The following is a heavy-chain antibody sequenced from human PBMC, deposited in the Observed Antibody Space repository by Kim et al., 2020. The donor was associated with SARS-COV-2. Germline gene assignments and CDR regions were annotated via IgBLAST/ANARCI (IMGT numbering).Heavy chain of an antibody. CDR3: ARARCSGGSCYDC. CDR2: IIPIFGTA. D-gene: IGHD2-15*01. V-gene: IGHV1-69*13. J-gene: IGHJ4*02. Sequence: SVKVSCKASGGTFSSYAISWVRQAPGQGLEWMGGIIPIFGTANYAQKFQGRVTITADESTSTAYMELSSLRSEDTAVYYCARARCSGGSCYDCWGQGTLVTVSS. CDR1: GGTFSSYA.